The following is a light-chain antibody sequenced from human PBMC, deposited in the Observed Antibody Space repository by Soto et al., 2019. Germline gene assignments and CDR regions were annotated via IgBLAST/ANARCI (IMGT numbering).Light chain of an antibody. Sequence: QSVLTRPASVSAAPGQKVTITCSGSSSNIGNNYVSWYQQLPGTAPKLLIYDNNKRPSGIPDRFSGSKSGTSATLGITGLQTGDEADYYCGTWDSSLSAGVFGTGTKVTVL. CDR1: SSNIGNNY. CDR2: DNN. J-gene: IGLJ1*01. CDR3: GTWDSSLSAGV. V-gene: IGLV1-51*01.